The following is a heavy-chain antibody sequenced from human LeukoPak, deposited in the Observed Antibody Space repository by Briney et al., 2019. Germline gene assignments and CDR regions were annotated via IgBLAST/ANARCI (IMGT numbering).Heavy chain of an antibody. CDR3: ANRYYDSSGYYLPHAFDI. Sequence: GASVKVSCKASGGTFSSYAISWVRQAPGQGLEWMGRIIPIFGTANYAQKFQGRVTITTDESTSTAYMELSSLRSEDTAVYYCANRYYDSSGYYLPHAFDIWGQGTMVTVSS. D-gene: IGHD3-22*01. J-gene: IGHJ3*02. CDR2: IIPIFGTA. V-gene: IGHV1-69*05. CDR1: GGTFSSYA.